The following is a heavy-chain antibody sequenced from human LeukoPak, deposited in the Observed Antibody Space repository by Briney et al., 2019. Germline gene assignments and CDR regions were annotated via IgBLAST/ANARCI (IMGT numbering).Heavy chain of an antibody. Sequence: GGSLRLSRAASGFTFSNYAMNWVRQAPGKGLEWVSGISGSGGSTYYADSVKGRFTISRDNSKNTLYLQMNSLSAEDTAVYSCAKCFFPGSGWYDYYFDYWGQGTLVTVSS. CDR3: AKCFFPGSGWYDYYFDY. J-gene: IGHJ4*02. V-gene: IGHV3-23*01. CDR1: GFTFSNYA. D-gene: IGHD6-19*01. CDR2: ISGSGGST.